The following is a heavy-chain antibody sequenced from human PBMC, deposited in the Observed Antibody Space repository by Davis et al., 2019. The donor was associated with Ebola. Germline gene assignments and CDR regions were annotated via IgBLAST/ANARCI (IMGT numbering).Heavy chain of an antibody. J-gene: IGHJ1*01. CDR2: INPNSGGT. CDR1: GYTFTGYY. Sequence: ASVKVSCKASGYTFTGYYMHWVRQAPGQGLEWMGWINPNSGGTNYAQKFQGRVTMTRDTSISTAYMELSRLRSDDTAVYYCARGPSGCSSTSCSKRGGYFQHWGQGTLVTVSS. V-gene: IGHV1-2*02. D-gene: IGHD2-2*01. CDR3: ARGPSGCSSTSCSKRGGYFQH.